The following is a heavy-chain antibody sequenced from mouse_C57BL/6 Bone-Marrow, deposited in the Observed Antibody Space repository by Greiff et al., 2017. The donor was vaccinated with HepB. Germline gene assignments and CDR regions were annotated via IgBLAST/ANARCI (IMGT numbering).Heavy chain of an antibody. CDR1: GYTFTSYW. V-gene: IGHV1-72*01. Sequence: VQLQQPGAELVKPGASVKLSCKASGYTFTSYWMHWVKQRPGRGLEWIGRIDPNSGGTKYNEKFKSKATLTVDKPSSTAYMQLSSLTSEDSAVYYCATSEGDYYGSSYVFAYWGQGTLVTVSA. D-gene: IGHD1-1*01. J-gene: IGHJ3*01. CDR2: IDPNSGGT. CDR3: ATSEGDYYGSSYVFAY.